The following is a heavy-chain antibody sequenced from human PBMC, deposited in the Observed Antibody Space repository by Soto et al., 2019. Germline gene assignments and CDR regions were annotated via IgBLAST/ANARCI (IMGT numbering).Heavy chain of an antibody. V-gene: IGHV3-23*01. J-gene: IGHJ4*02. CDR2: FRTGGDDGTT. CDR3: AKKVNSGPGSQYFDY. CDR1: ELTCSSYS. D-gene: IGHD3-10*01. Sequence: GSSLRLSCADSELTCSSYSMSWVRQAPGKGPEWVSGFRTGGDDGTTYYADSVKGRFTISRDNSKHTLFLQMNSLRVEETAIYYCAKKVNSGPGSQYFDYWGQGTLVTVSS.